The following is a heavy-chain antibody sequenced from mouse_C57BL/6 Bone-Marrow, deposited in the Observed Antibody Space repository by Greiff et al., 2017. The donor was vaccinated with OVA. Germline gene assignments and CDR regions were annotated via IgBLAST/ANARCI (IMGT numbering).Heavy chain of an antibody. Sequence: VQLQQSGPELVKPGASVKIPCKASGYTFTDYNMDWVKQSHGKSLEWIGDINPNNGGTIYNQKFKGKATLTVDKSSSTAYMEHRSLTSEDTAVYYCSRAVGDYYAMDYWGQGTSVTVSS. J-gene: IGHJ4*01. V-gene: IGHV1-18*01. CDR2: INPNNGGT. CDR1: GYTFTDYN. CDR3: SRAVGDYYAMDY.